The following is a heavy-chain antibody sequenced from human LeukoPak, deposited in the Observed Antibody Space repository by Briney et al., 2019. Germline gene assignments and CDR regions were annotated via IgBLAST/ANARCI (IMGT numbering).Heavy chain of an antibody. D-gene: IGHD3-9*01. CDR1: GFTFSSYA. V-gene: IGHV3-23*01. CDR2: ISGSGGST. Sequence: GGSLRLSCAASGFTFSSYAMSWVRQAPGKGLEGVSAISGSGGSTYYADSVKGRCTISRDNSKNTLYLQMNSLRAEDTAVYYCAKLERTYYDILTGYYDYWGQGTLVTVSS. CDR3: AKLERTYYDILTGYYDY. J-gene: IGHJ4*02.